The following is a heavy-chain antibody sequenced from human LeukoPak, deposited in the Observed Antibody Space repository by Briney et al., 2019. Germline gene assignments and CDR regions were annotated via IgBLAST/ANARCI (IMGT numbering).Heavy chain of an antibody. CDR1: GGSISSSRYY. CDR3: ARFVIAARPGTSFDY. J-gene: IGHJ4*02. Sequence: SETLSLTCTVSGGSISSSRYYWSWIRQPPGKGLEWIGEINHSGSTNYNPSLKSRVTISVDTSKNQFSLKLSSVTAADTAVYYCARFVIAARPGTSFDYWGQGTLVTVSS. V-gene: IGHV4-39*07. D-gene: IGHD6-6*01. CDR2: INHSGST.